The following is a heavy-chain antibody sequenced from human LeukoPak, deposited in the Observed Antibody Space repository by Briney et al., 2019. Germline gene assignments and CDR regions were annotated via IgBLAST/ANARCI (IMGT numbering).Heavy chain of an antibody. CDR1: GFTFSNYW. J-gene: IGHJ4*02. CDR2: INSDGINT. V-gene: IGHV3-74*01. Sequence: GGSLRLSCAASGFTFSNYWMHWVRQAPGKGLVWVSRINSDGINTSYADSVKGRFTISRDNAKNSLYLQMNSLRAEDTALYYCARDHGYSSSGSGFDYWGQGTLVTVSS. CDR3: ARDHGYSSSGSGFDY. D-gene: IGHD6-13*01.